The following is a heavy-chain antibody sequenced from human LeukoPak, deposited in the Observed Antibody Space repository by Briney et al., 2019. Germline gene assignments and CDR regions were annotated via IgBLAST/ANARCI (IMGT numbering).Heavy chain of an antibody. CDR3: ARVRCSSTSCYLSGRYFDY. V-gene: IGHV4-4*02. CDR1: GGSISSSNW. D-gene: IGHD2-2*01. Sequence: PSGTLSLTCAVSGGSISSSNWWSWVRQPPGKGLEWIGEIYHSGSTNYNPSLKSRVTISVDKSKNQFSLKLSSVTAADTAVYYCARVRCSSTSCYLSGRYFDYWGQGTLVTVSS. CDR2: IYHSGST. J-gene: IGHJ4*02.